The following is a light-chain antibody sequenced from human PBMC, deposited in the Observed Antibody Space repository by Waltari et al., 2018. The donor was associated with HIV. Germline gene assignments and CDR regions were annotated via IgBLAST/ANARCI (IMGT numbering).Light chain of an antibody. CDR2: DDS. CDR3: QVWYSLTDPVV. CDR1: SIGSKS. V-gene: IGLV3-21*02. J-gene: IGLJ2*01. Sequence: LTQPPSVSVAPGQTARITCGGSSIGSKSVHWYQQKPGQAPVLVVSDDSDRPSGIPERFSGSKSGNTASLTISRVEAGDEADYYCQVWYSLTDPVVFGGGTKLTVL.